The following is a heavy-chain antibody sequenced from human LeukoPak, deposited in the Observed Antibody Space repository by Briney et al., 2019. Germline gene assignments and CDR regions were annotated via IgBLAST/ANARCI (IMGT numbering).Heavy chain of an antibody. J-gene: IGHJ4*02. D-gene: IGHD1-1*01. V-gene: IGHV4-34*01. CDR2: INLRGDT. CDR3: ARGSAGPRLGY. Sequence: SETLSLTCAVYGGSVTGDFWTWIRQPPGKGLEWIGEINLRGDTTYNPALKSRVTILIDTSDNQSSLKLSSVTAADAALYYCARGSAGPRLGYWGQGTLVTVSS. CDR1: GGSVTGDF.